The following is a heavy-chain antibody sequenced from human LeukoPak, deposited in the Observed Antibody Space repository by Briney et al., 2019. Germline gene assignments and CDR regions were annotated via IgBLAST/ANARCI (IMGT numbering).Heavy chain of an antibody. V-gene: IGHV3-23*01. D-gene: IGHD3-9*01. CDR1: GFTFSSYA. CDR3: AKDAYYDILTGHYYFDY. J-gene: IGHJ4*02. Sequence: PGGSLRLSCAASGFTFSSYAMSWVRQAPGKGLEWVSAISGSGGSTYYADSVKGRFTISRDNSKNTLYLQMNSLRAEDTAVYYCAKDAYYDILTGHYYFDYWGQGTLVTVSS. CDR2: ISGSGGST.